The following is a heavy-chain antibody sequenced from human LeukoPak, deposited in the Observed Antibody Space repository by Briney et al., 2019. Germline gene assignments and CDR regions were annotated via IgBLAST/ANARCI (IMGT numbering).Heavy chain of an antibody. CDR2: IFPADSDT. V-gene: IGHV5-51*01. CDR3: ARPGGYCSGNTCEGAFDI. CDR1: GYTFTTYC. J-gene: IGHJ3*02. Sequence: GQSLQISCTGSGYTFTTYCIAWVRQIPGQGPEWMGIIFPADSDTKYSPSFQGQATMSAHKSISTAYLQWSSLKASDTATYYCARPGGYCSGNTCEGAFDIWGQGTVVTVSS. D-gene: IGHD2-15*01.